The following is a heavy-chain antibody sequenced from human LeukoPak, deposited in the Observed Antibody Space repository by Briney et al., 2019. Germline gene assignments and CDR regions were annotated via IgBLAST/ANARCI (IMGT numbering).Heavy chain of an antibody. Sequence: SETLSLTCAVSGYSISSGYYWGWIRQPPGKGLEWIGSIYHSGSTYYNPSLKSRVTISVDTSKNQFSLKLSSVTAADTAVYYCARHPEHTVVTESYYFDYWGQGTLVTVSS. D-gene: IGHD4-23*01. J-gene: IGHJ4*02. CDR3: ARHPEHTVVTESYYFDY. CDR2: IYHSGST. CDR1: GYSISSGYY. V-gene: IGHV4-38-2*01.